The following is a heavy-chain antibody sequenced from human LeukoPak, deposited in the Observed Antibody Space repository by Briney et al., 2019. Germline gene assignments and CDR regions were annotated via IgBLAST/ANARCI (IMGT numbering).Heavy chain of an antibody. V-gene: IGHV4-34*01. CDR1: GGSFSGYY. CDR3: ARLERYNWFDP. D-gene: IGHD6-25*01. CDR2: INHSGST. J-gene: IGHJ5*02. Sequence: PSETLSLTCAVYGGSFSGYYWSWIRQPPGKGLEWIGEINHSGSTNYNPSLKSRVTISVDTSKNQFSLKLSSVTAADTAVYYCARLERYNWFDPRGQGTLVTVSS.